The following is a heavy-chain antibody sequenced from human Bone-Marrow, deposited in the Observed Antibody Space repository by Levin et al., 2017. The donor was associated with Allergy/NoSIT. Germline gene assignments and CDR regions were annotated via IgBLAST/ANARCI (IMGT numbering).Heavy chain of an antibody. CDR1: GFSVSDNY. CDR3: ARYCSSASCYFDAFDI. J-gene: IGHJ3*02. Sequence: PGGSLRLSCVAAGFSVSDNYMSWVRQAPGKGLEWVSVLYSGGTTTFYADSVKGRFTISRDHSKNTLYLQMDSLRAEDTAIYYCARYCSSASCYFDAFDIWGQGTMVTVSS. CDR2: LYSGGTTT. V-gene: IGHV3-53*01. D-gene: IGHD2-2*01.